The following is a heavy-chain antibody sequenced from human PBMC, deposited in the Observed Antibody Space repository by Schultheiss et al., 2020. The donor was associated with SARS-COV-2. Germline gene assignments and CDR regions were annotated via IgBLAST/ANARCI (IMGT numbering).Heavy chain of an antibody. V-gene: IGHV1-2*02. CDR3: ARQVGANTKWFDP. CDR2: INPNSGGT. Sequence: ASVKVSCKASGYTFTGYYMHWVRQAPGQGLEWMGWINPNSGGTNYAQKLQGRVTMTTDTSTSTAYMELRSLRSDDTAVYYCARQVGANTKWFDPWGQGTLVTVSS. CDR1: GYTFTGYY. J-gene: IGHJ5*02. D-gene: IGHD1-26*01.